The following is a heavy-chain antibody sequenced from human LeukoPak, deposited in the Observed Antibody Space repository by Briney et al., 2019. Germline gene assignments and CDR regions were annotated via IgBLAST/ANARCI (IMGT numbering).Heavy chain of an antibody. D-gene: IGHD1-1*01. J-gene: IGHJ3*01. CDR1: GDNVSSDGVA. V-gene: IGHV6-1*01. CDR2: TYYSSRWYN. CDR3: AREWKNGFDF. Sequence: SQTLSLTCAISGDNVSSDGVAWNWIRQSPSRGLEWLGRTYYSSRWYNDYADSVRSRINIYPDTTKNQFSLHLNSVTPEDTAVFYCAREWKNGFDFWAQGTMVTVCS.